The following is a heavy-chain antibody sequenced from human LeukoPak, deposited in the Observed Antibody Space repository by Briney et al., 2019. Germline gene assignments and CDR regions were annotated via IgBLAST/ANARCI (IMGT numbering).Heavy chain of an antibody. J-gene: IGHJ4*02. CDR1: GGSISSGDYY. V-gene: IGHV4-30-4*01. CDR3: ARVGYCSGGSLSYCFDY. Sequence: SQTLSLTCTVSGGSISSGDYYWGWVRQPPGKGLEWIGYIYYSGSTYYNPSLKSRVTISVDTSKNQFSLKLSSVTAADTAVYYCARVGYCSGGSLSYCFDYWGQGTLVTVSS. D-gene: IGHD2-15*01. CDR2: IYYSGST.